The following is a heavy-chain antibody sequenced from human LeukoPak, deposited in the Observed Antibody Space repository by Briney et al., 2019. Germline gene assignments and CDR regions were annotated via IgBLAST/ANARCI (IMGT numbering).Heavy chain of an antibody. CDR3: ARDPGSGWYYFDY. CDR2: INPNSGGT. D-gene: IGHD6-19*01. J-gene: IGHJ4*02. Sequence: ASVKVSCKASGYTFTGYYMHWVRQAPGQGLEWMGWINPNSGGTNYAQKFQGRATMTRDTSISTAYMELSRLRSDDTAVYYCARDPGSGWYYFDYWGQGTLVTVSS. V-gene: IGHV1-2*02. CDR1: GYTFTGYY.